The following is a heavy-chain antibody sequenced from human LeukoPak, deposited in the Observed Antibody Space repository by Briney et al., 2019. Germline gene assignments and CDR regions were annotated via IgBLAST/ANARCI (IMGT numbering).Heavy chain of an antibody. D-gene: IGHD1-26*01. CDR3: ARDLLGWELHYFDY. Sequence: GGSLRLSCAASGFTFSSYEMNWVRQAPGKGLEWVSSISRGGSPIYYADSVKGRFSISRDNAKNSLYLQMNSLRAEDTAVYYCARDLLGWELHYFDYWGQGTLVTVSS. CDR2: ISRGGSPI. CDR1: GFTFSSYE. V-gene: IGHV3-48*03. J-gene: IGHJ4*02.